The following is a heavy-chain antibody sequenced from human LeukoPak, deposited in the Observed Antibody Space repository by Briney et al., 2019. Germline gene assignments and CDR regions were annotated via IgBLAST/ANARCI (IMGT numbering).Heavy chain of an antibody. CDR1: GFTLSSYA. V-gene: IGHV3-64*01. J-gene: IGHJ3*02. CDR2: ISSNGGST. CDR3: ARELELGEAFDI. Sequence: GSLRLSCAASGFTLSSYAMHWVRQAPGKGLEYVSAISSNGGSTYYANSVKGRFTISRDNSKNTLYLQMGSLRAEDMAVYYCARELELGEAFDIWGQGTMVTVSS. D-gene: IGHD1-7*01.